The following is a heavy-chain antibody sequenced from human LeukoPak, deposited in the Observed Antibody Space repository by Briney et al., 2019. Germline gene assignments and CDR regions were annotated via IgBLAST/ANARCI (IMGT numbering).Heavy chain of an antibody. CDR2: INQDGSEK. CDR1: GFTFSNYW. Sequence: GGSLRLSCEGSGFTFSNYWMSWVRQAPGKGLEWVANINQDGSEKYYVDSVKGRFTLSRDNAKNSLYLQMNSLRVEDTAVYYCARVTSGLDYWGQGTPVTVSS. CDR3: ARVTSGLDY. V-gene: IGHV3-7*01. J-gene: IGHJ4*02.